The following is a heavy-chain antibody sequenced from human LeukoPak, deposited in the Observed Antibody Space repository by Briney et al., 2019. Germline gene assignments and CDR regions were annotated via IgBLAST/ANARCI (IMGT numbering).Heavy chain of an antibody. Sequence: GGSLRLSCAASGFTFSTYAMSWVRQAPGKGLEWVSAFSGSGGSTYYADSVKGRFTISRDNSKNTLYLQMNSLRAEDTAVYYCAKGLTVTKYYFDYWGQGTLVTVSS. V-gene: IGHV3-23*01. D-gene: IGHD4-17*01. CDR2: FSGSGGST. J-gene: IGHJ4*02. CDR1: GFTFSTYA. CDR3: AKGLTVTKYYFDY.